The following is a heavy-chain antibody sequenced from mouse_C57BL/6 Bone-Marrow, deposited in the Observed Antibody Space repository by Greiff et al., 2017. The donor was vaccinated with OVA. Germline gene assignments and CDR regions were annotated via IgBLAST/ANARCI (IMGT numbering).Heavy chain of an antibody. D-gene: IGHD2-5*01. J-gene: IGHJ1*03. Sequence: EVQLQQSGPELVKPGASVKISCKASGYTFTDYYMNWVKQSHGKSLEWIGDINPNNGGTSYNQKFKGKATLTVDKSSSTAYMELRSLTSEDSAVYYCARLGQVSFYWYFDVWGTGTTVTVSS. V-gene: IGHV1-26*01. CDR2: INPNNGGT. CDR1: GYTFTDYY. CDR3: ARLGQVSFYWYFDV.